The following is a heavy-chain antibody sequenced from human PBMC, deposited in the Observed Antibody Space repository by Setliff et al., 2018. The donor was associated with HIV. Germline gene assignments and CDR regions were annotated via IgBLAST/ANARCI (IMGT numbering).Heavy chain of an antibody. V-gene: IGHV4-39*07. CDR1: GGSISSSSYY. D-gene: IGHD2-15*01. Sequence: PSETLSLTCTVSGGSISSSSYYWGWIRQPPGKGLEWLGTIYYSGSAYYNPPLKSRVTISVDTSKNQFSLKLSSVTAADTAVYYCARASSRLNCSGGSCYRAPYAFDIWGQGTMVTVSS. J-gene: IGHJ3*02. CDR2: IYYSGSA. CDR3: ARASSRLNCSGGSCYRAPYAFDI.